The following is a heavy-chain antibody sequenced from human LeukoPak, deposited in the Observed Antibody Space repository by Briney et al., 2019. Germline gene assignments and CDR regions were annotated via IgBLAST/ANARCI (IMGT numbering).Heavy chain of an antibody. CDR3: AKAVPAAGETSYYYYMDV. J-gene: IGHJ6*03. CDR2: INDSGGST. CDR1: GFSFRTYG. D-gene: IGHD2-15*01. Sequence: PGGSLRLSCAASGFSFRTYGMSWVRQAPGKGLEWVSAINDSGGSTYYADSVKGRFTISRDNSKNTLYLQMNSLRAEDTAVYYCAKAVPAAGETSYYYYMDVWGKGTTVTISS. V-gene: IGHV3-23*01.